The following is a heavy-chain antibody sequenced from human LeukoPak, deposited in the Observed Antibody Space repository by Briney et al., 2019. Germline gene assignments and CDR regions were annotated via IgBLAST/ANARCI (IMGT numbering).Heavy chain of an antibody. CDR1: RYTFTSYD. CDR3: ARLSQTPHYYTLGGYYYLGY. Sequence: ASVKVSCKASRYTFTSYDINWVREAAGHGLEWMGWMNPNTGRTGYAQKFQGRITMTRDTSINTAYMELTNLRPEDTAIYYCARLSQTPHYYTLGGYYYLGYWGQGTPVTVSS. CDR2: MNPNTGRT. D-gene: IGHD3-10*01. J-gene: IGHJ4*02. V-gene: IGHV1-8*01.